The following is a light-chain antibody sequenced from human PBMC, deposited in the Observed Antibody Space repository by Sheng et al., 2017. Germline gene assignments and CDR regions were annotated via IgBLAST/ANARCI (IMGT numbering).Light chain of an antibody. J-gene: IGLJ3*02. CDR2: QDY. CDR3: QSYDNNSPRRV. Sequence: NFMLTQPHSVSESPGKTVIISCTRSSGSIASDYVQWFQQRPGSSPTTLIYQDYQRPSGVPDRFSGSIDRSTNSASLTISGLKTEDEADYYCQSYDNNSPRRVFGGGTKLTVL. CDR1: SGSIASDY. V-gene: IGLV6-57*01.